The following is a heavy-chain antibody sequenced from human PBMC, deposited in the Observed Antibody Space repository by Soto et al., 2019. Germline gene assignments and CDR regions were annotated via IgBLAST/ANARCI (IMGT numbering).Heavy chain of an antibody. CDR3: ARGYLPGGNTFYFDY. J-gene: IGHJ4*02. Sequence: SETLSLTCAVSGGSISSSSWWSWIRQSPGKGLEWIGENTHSGRSSYNPSLKSRVTISVDTSKNQFSLELTSLTAADTAVYYCARGYLPGGNTFYFDYWGQGALVTVSS. V-gene: IGHV4-4*02. D-gene: IGHD2-15*01. CDR1: GGSISSSSW. CDR2: NTHSGRS.